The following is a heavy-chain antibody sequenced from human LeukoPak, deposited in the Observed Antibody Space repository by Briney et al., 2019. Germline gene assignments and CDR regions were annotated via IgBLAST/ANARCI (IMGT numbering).Heavy chain of an antibody. V-gene: IGHV4-34*01. CDR1: GGSFSGYY. J-gene: IGHJ4*02. Sequence: SETLSLTCAVYGGSFSGYYWSWIRQPPGKGLEWIGEINHSGSTNYNPSLKSRVTISVDTSKNQFSLKLSSVTAADTAVYYCARRELAYYYISGYVQYYFDYWAQGTLVTVSS. CDR3: ARRELAYYYISGYVQYYFDY. D-gene: IGHD3-22*01. CDR2: INHSGST.